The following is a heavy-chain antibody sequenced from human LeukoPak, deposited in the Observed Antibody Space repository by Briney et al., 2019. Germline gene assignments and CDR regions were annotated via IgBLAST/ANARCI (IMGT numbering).Heavy chain of an antibody. CDR3: ARTRRVAATPNWFDP. CDR2: ISAYNGNT. J-gene: IGHJ5*02. CDR1: GYTFISYG. D-gene: IGHD2-15*01. Sequence: GASVKVSCKASGYTFISYGISWVRQAPGQGLEWMGWISAYNGNTNYAQRLQGRVTMTTDTSTTTAYMELRSLRSDDTAVYYCARTRRVAATPNWFDPWGQGTLVTVSS. V-gene: IGHV1-18*01.